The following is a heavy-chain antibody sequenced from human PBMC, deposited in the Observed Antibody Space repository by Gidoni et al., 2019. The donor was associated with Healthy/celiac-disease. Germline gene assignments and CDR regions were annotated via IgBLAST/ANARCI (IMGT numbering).Heavy chain of an antibody. V-gene: IGHV3-33*01. J-gene: IGHJ6*02. CDR1: GFPFSGCG. CDR3: ARELSYGALYFYYYGMDL. CDR2: IWYDGSNR. D-gene: IGHD3-10*01. Sequence: QVQLVESGGGVVQPGRSLRLSCAAAGFPFSGCGMPWVRKVPGKGLEWVAVIWYDGSNRYYADSAKGRFTISRDNSKNTLYLQMNSLRAEDTAVYYCARELSYGALYFYYYGMDLWGQGTTVTVSS.